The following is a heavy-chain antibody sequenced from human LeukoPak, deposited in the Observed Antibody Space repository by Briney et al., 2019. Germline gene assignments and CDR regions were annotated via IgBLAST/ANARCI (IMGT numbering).Heavy chain of an antibody. Sequence: TETLSLTCTVSGGSISSSRYYWGWIRQPPGKGLEWIGSIYYSGSTYYNPSLKSRVTISVDTSKNQFSLKLSSVTAADTAVYYCARHVVVVAATPRWFDPWGQGTLVAVSS. V-gene: IGHV4-39*01. CDR3: ARHVVVVAATPRWFDP. D-gene: IGHD2-15*01. CDR1: GGSISSSRYY. CDR2: IYYSGST. J-gene: IGHJ5*02.